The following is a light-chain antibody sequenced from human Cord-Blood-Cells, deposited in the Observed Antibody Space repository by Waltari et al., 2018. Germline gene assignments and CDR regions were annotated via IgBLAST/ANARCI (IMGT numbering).Light chain of an antibody. CDR2: GNR. CDR3: QSYDSSLSGWV. J-gene: IGLJ3*02. Sequence: QSVLTQPPSVSGAPGQRVTISCTGSSSNIGAGYDVHWYQQLPGTAPKLLSYGNRNRPSGVPDRFSGSKAGTSASLAITGLQAEDEADYDCQSYDSSLSGWVFGGGTKLTVL. V-gene: IGLV1-40*01. CDR1: SSNIGAGYD.